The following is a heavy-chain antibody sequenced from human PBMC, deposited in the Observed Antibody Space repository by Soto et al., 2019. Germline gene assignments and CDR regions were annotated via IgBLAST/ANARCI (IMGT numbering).Heavy chain of an antibody. CDR2: IYWDDDR. J-gene: IGHJ6*02. V-gene: IGHV2-5*02. CDR1: GFSLTTTEVG. CDR3: ARRGGMRAMDV. Sequence: QITLKESGPTLVEPTQTLTLTCTFSGFSLTTTEVGVGWIRQPPGKALECLALIYWDDDRHDSPSLKSRLTITKDTSKNQVVLTMTNMDPVDTGTYYCARRGGMRAMDVWGQGTTVTVSS.